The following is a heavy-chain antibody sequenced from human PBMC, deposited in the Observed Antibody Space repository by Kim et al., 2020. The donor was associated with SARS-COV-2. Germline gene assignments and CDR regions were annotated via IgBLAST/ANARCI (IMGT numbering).Heavy chain of an antibody. J-gene: IGHJ4*01. V-gene: IGHV3-30-3*01. CDR2: ISYDGSNK. Sequence: GGSLRLSCAASGFTFSSYAMHWVRQAPGKGLEWVAVISYDGSNKYYGDSVKGRFTISRATPKKSLYLQMNSLRAEDTPVYSCARDGNYYDRSGYYYGYY. CDR1: GFTFSSYA. D-gene: IGHD3-22*01. CDR3: ARDGNYYDRSGYYYGYY.